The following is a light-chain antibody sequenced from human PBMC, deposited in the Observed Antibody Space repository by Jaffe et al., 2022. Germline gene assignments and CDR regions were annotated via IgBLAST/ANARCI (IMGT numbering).Light chain of an antibody. Sequence: QSVLTQPPSVSAAPGQKVTISCSGSSSNIGNRYVSWYQQLPGTAPKLVIYDNNRRPSVISDRFSGSKSDTSATLVITGLQTGDEADYYCGTWDGRAGRGVFGGGTKLTVL. V-gene: IGLV1-51*01. CDR1: SSNIGNRY. J-gene: IGLJ3*02. CDR3: GTWDGRAGRGV. CDR2: DNN.